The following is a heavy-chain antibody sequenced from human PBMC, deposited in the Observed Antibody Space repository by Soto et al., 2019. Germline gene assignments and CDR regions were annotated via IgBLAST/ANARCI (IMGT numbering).Heavy chain of an antibody. Sequence: EVQLLQSGGGLVQPGGSLTLACAASGFTFSEYTMSWVRQAPGKALESVSAILSDDTSYYADSVRGRFSISRDTSTNTKYQEMKSLRAENTAAYYCAMKTNGNVGYWCQGAQGTGPS. CDR2: ILSDDTS. D-gene: IGHD2-8*01. CDR3: AMKTNGNVGY. V-gene: IGHV3-23*01. CDR1: GFTFSEYT. J-gene: IGHJ4*02.